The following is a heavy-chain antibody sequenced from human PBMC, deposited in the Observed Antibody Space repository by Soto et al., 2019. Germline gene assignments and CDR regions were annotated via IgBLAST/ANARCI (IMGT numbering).Heavy chain of an antibody. CDR3: AREGTYYDILTGTFDP. D-gene: IGHD3-9*01. Sequence: GGSLRLSCAASGFTFSDYYMSWIRQAPGKGLEWVSYISSSGSTIYYADSVKGRFTTSRGNAKNSLYLQMNSLRAEDTAVYYCAREGTYYDILTGTFDPWGQGTMVTVYS. CDR1: GFTFSDYY. J-gene: IGHJ5*02. V-gene: IGHV3-11*01. CDR2: ISSSGSTI.